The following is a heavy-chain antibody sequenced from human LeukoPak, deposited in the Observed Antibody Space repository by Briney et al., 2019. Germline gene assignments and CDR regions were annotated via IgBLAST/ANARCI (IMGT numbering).Heavy chain of an antibody. V-gene: IGHV4-39*07. CDR2: IYYSGST. Sequence: SETLSLTCTVSGGSISSSSYYWGWIRQPPGKGLEWIGSIYYSGSTYYNPSLKSRVTISVDTSKNQFSLKLSSVTAADTAVYYCARGVLGRNYVRAFDIWGQGTMVTVSS. CDR3: ARGVLGRNYVRAFDI. CDR1: GGSISSSSYY. D-gene: IGHD4-11*01. J-gene: IGHJ3*02.